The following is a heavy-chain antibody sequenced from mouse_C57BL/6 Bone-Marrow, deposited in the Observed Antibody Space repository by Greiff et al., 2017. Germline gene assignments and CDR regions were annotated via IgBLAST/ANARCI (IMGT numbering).Heavy chain of an antibody. Sequence: VQLQQSGAELVRPGASVKLSCTASGFNIKDDYMHWVKQRPEQGLEWIGWIDPENGDTEYASKFQGKATITADTSSNTAYLQLSSLTSEDTAVYYCTTVHYYGSSHWYFDVGGTGTTVTVSA. CDR2: IDPENGDT. CDR1: GFNIKDDY. J-gene: IGHJ1*03. D-gene: IGHD1-1*01. CDR3: TTVHYYGSSHWYFDV. V-gene: IGHV14-4*01.